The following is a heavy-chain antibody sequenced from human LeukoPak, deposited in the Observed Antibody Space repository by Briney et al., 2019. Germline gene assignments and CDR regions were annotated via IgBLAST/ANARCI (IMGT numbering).Heavy chain of an antibody. J-gene: IGHJ4*02. CDR1: GFTFDDYG. CDR3: ATPGGTMIVGDLNFDY. D-gene: IGHD3-22*01. V-gene: IGHV3-20*04. Sequence: GGSLRLSCAASGFTFDDYGMSWVRQAPGKGLEWVSGINWNGGSTGYADSVKGRFTISRDNAKNSLYLQMNSLRAEDTALYYCATPGGTMIVGDLNFDYWGQGTLVTVSS. CDR2: INWNGGST.